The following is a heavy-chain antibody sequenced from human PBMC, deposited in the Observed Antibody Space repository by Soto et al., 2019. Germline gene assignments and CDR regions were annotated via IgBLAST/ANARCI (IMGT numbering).Heavy chain of an antibody. J-gene: IGHJ4*02. CDR3: ARDRYRTEGEVVISHAWHLDY. Sequence: EVQLVESGGGLVKPGGSLRLSCAASGFTFSSYSMNWVRQAPGKGLEWVSSISSSSSYIYYADSVKGRFTISRDNAKNSLYLQMNSLRAEDTAVYYCARDRYRTEGEVVISHAWHLDYRGQGTLVTVSS. V-gene: IGHV3-21*01. CDR2: ISSSSSYI. CDR1: GFTFSSYS. D-gene: IGHD3-22*01.